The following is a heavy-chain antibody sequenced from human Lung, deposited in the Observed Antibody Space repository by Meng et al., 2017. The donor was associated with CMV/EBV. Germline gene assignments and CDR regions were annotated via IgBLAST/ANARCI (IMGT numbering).Heavy chain of an antibody. Sequence: VKREDSRPGLSKPSHTLSLTCTVSGGSISSGSYYWSWIRQPAGKGLEWIGRIYTSGSTNYNPSLKSRVTISVDTSKNQFSLKLSSVTAADTAVYYCASSMATITFAFDYWGQGTLVTVSS. CDR3: ASSMATITFAFDY. J-gene: IGHJ4*02. CDR2: IYTSGST. V-gene: IGHV4-61*02. CDR1: GGSISSGSYY. D-gene: IGHD5-24*01.